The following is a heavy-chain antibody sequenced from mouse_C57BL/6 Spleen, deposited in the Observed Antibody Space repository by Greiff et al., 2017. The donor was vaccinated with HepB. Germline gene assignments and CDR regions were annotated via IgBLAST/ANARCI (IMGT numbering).Heavy chain of an antibody. CDR3: ALYGSSSYWYFDV. Sequence: QVQLQQPGAELVRPGSSVKLSCKASGYTFTSYWMDWVKQRPGQGLEWIGNIYPSDSETHYNQKFKDKATLTVDKSSSTAYMQLSSLTSEDSAVYCCALYGSSSYWYFDVWGTGTTVTVSS. J-gene: IGHJ1*03. CDR2: IYPSDSET. CDR1: GYTFTSYW. D-gene: IGHD1-1*01. V-gene: IGHV1-61*01.